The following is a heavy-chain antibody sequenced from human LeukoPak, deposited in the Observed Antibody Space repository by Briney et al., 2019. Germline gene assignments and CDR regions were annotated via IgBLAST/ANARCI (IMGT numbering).Heavy chain of an antibody. D-gene: IGHD3-22*01. CDR2: IYHSGST. J-gene: IGHJ4*02. CDR3: ARGSFGYYDSSGIHY. V-gene: IGHV4-30-2*01. Sequence: SETLSLTCAVSGGSISSGGYSWSWIRQPPGKGLEWIGYIYHSGSTYYNPSLKSRVTISVDRSKNQFSLKLNSVTAADTAVYYCARGSFGYYDSSGIHYWGQGTLVTVSS. CDR1: GGSISSGGYS.